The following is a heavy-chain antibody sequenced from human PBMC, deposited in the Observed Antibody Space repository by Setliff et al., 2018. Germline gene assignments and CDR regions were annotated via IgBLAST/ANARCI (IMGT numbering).Heavy chain of an antibody. CDR3: ARLYIVVVVAATPAWFDP. D-gene: IGHD2-15*01. CDR1: GYSISSGYY. Sequence: PSETLSLTCAVSGYSISSGYYWGWIRQPPGKGLEWTGSIYHSGSTYYNPSLKSRVTISVDTSKNQFSLKLSSVTAADTAVYYCARLYIVVVVAATPAWFDPWGQGTQVTVSS. J-gene: IGHJ5*02. V-gene: IGHV4-38-2*01. CDR2: IYHSGST.